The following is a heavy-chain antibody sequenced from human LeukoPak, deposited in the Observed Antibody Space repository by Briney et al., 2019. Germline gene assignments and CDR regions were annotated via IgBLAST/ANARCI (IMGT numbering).Heavy chain of an antibody. CDR1: GYTFTGYY. V-gene: IGHV1-2*02. D-gene: IGHD1-26*01. J-gene: IGHJ4*02. CDR2: INPNSGGT. Sequence: ASVKVSCKASGYTFTGYYMHWVRQAPGQGLEWMGWINPNSGGTNYAQKFQGRVTMTRDTSISTAYMELSRLRSDDTAVYYCARAGPTSGSYYDWVFYFDYWGQGTLVTVSS. CDR3: ARAGPTSGSYYDWVFYFDY.